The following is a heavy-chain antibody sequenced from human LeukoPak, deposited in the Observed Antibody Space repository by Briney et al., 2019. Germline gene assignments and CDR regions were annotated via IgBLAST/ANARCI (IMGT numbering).Heavy chain of an antibody. D-gene: IGHD1-14*01. CDR3: AITGKVAGYYYFDY. Sequence: ASVKVSCKASGYTSTSYGISWVRQTPGQGLEWMGWISAYNGNTNYAQKLQGRVTMTTDTSTSTAYMELRSLRSDDTAVYYCAITGKVAGYYYFDYWGQGTLVTVSS. CDR1: GYTSTSYG. V-gene: IGHV1-18*01. J-gene: IGHJ4*02. CDR2: ISAYNGNT.